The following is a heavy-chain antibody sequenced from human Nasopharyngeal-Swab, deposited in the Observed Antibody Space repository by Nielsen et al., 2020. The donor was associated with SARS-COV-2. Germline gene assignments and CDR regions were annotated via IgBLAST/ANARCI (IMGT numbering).Heavy chain of an antibody. CDR3: ARGRGGWLGVNWFDP. J-gene: IGHJ5*02. V-gene: IGHV4-34*01. CDR2: INHSGGT. Sequence: RQAPGKGLEWIGEINHSGGTNYNPSLKSRVTISVDTSKNQFPLKLSSVTAADTAVYYCARGRGGWLGVNWFDPWGQGTLVTVSS. D-gene: IGHD3-10*01.